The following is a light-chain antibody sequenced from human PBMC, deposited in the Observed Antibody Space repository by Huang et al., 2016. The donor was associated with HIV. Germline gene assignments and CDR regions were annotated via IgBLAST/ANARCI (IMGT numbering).Light chain of an antibody. J-gene: IGKJ2*01. Sequence: EIVMTQSPATLSVSPGERATLSCRASQSVRNNLAWYQQKPGQAPRLRIYGASTRAAGIPARFSGSGSGTEFTLTISSLQSEDFAVYYCQHYNNWPYTFGQGTKLEIK. CDR1: QSVRNN. CDR3: QHYNNWPYT. V-gene: IGKV3-15*01. CDR2: GAS.